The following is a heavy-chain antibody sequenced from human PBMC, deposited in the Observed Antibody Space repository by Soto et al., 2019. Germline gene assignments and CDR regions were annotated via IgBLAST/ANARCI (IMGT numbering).Heavy chain of an antibody. Sequence: QVQLQESGPGLVKPSQTLSLTCTVSGGSISSGGYYWSWIRQHPGKGLEWNGYIYYSGSTYYNPSLNSPFTISVDTSKNQFSLKLSSVTAADTAVYYCARHNYDSSGTAVDVWGQGTTVTVSS. CDR1: GGSISSGGYY. CDR3: ARHNYDSSGTAVDV. V-gene: IGHV4-31*01. D-gene: IGHD3-22*01. J-gene: IGHJ6*02. CDR2: IYYSGST.